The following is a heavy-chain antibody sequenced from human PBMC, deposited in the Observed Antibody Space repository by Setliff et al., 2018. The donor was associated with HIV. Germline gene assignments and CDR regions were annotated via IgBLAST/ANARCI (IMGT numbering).Heavy chain of an antibody. CDR1: EYTFTGYY. CDR2: INPNSGGT. CDR3: ARGVVVVPTAMSDY. D-gene: IGHD2-2*01. Sequence: ASVKVSCKASEYTFTGYYIHWVRQAPGQGLEWMGWINPNSGGTNYAQKFRGRVTMTRDTSISTAYMELSRLRSDDTAIYYCARGVVVVPTAMSDYWGQGTLVTVSS. J-gene: IGHJ4*02. V-gene: IGHV1-2*02.